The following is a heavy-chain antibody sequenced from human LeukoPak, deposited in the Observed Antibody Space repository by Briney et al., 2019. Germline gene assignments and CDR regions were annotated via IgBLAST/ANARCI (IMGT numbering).Heavy chain of an antibody. D-gene: IGHD4/OR15-4a*01. CDR1: GFTFNNYA. CDR2: ISGDGVSP. V-gene: IGHV3-23*01. Sequence: GGSLRLSCSASGFTFNNYALTWVRQTPGKGLECVSAISGDGVSPYYADSVRGRFTISRDNSKNTLYLQMNSLRVEDTAVCFCARDPGAFPYFFDSWGQGTLVTVSS. CDR3: ARDPGAFPYFFDS. J-gene: IGHJ4*02.